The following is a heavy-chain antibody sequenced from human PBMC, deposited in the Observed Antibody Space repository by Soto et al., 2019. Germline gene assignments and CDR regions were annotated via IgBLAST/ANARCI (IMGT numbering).Heavy chain of an antibody. J-gene: IGHJ4*02. CDR2: IYYSGST. V-gene: IGHV4-59*01. D-gene: IGHD6-19*01. Sequence: PSETLSLTCTVSGGSISSYYWSWIRQPPGKGLEWIGYIYYSGSTNYNPSLKSRVTISVDTSKNQFSLKLSSVTAADTAVYYCARAVAVAGPLRYWGQGTLVTVS. CDR3: ARAVAVAGPLRY. CDR1: GGSISSYY.